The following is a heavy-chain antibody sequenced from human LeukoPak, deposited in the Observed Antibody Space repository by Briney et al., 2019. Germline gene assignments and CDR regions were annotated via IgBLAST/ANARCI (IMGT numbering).Heavy chain of an antibody. J-gene: IGHJ4*02. CDR1: GGSISSYY. CDR2: IYYSGST. V-gene: IGHV4-59*01. CDR3: ARGIRTYDSSGYYFDY. D-gene: IGHD3-22*01. Sequence: SESLSLTCTVSGGSISSYYWSWIRQPPGKGLEWIGYIYYSGSTNYNPSLKSRVTISVDTSKNQFSLKLSSVTAADTAVYYCARGIRTYDSSGYYFDYWGQGTLVTVSS.